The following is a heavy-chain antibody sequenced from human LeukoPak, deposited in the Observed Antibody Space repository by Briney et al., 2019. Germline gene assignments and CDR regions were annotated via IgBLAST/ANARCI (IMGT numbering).Heavy chain of an antibody. CDR1: GFIFSASS. J-gene: IGHJ6*02. V-gene: IGHV3-21*01. CDR2: ISSSSSYI. CDR3: ASTQIVGATEHYYYYGMDV. Sequence: PGGSLRLSCAASGFIFSASSLNWVRQAPGKGLEWVSSISSSSSYIYYADSVKGRFTISRDNAKNSLYLQMNSLRAEDTAVYYCASTQIVGATEHYYYYGMDVWGQGTTVTVSS. D-gene: IGHD1-26*01.